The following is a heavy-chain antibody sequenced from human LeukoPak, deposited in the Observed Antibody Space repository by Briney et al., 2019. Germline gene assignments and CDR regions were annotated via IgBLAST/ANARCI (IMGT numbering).Heavy chain of an antibody. J-gene: IGHJ5*02. V-gene: IGHV1-2*02. CDR1: GYTFTGYY. D-gene: IGHD2-15*01. CDR2: INPNSGGT. Sequence: ASVKVSCKASGYTFTGYYMHWVRQAPGQGIEWMGWINPNSGGTNYAQKFQGRVTMTRDTSISTAYMELSRLRSDDTAVYYCGRGPSISVAAPELFDPWGQGTLVTVSS. CDR3: GRGPSISVAAPELFDP.